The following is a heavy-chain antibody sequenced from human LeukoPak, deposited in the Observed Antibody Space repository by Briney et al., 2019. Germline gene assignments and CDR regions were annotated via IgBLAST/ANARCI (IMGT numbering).Heavy chain of an antibody. D-gene: IGHD5/OR15-5a*01. Sequence: SLTLSCAASGLTFSNYGIHWVRQAPRIGLEWVAVISYDGRNKYYADSVKGRYTISSDNSNNTQYLQLNSLICESTAVYHCSNEQVILRAGVYHYHCMGVGGRGNRVTVP. CDR2: ISYDGRNK. CDR1: GLTFSNYG. CDR3: SNEQVILRAGVYHYHCMGV. J-gene: IGHJ6*02. V-gene: IGHV3-30*18.